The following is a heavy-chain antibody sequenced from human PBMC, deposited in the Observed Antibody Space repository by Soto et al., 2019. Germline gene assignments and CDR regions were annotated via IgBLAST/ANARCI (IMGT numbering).Heavy chain of an antibody. CDR3: TTGQRPLRFLEWLSRYYFDF. J-gene: IGHJ4*02. CDR2: FDPEDGET. D-gene: IGHD3-3*01. Sequence: ASVKVSCKVSGYTLTELSMHWVRQAPGKGLEWMGGFDPEDGETMYAQKFQGRVTMTEDTSTDTAYMELSSLRSEDTAVYYCTTGQRPLRFLEWLSRYYFDFWGQGTLVTVSS. CDR1: GYTLTELS. V-gene: IGHV1-24*01.